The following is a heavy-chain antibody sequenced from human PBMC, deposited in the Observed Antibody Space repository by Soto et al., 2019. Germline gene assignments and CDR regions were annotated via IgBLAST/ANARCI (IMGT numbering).Heavy chain of an antibody. Sequence: GGSLRLSCAASGFTVGSNYMSWVRQAPGKGLEWVSVIYSEGTPYYADSVKGRFTISRENPNNTLYLHMNNLRAVDTAVYYCARSTYYDILTGSYYYYAMDVWGQGTTVTVSS. CDR1: GFTVGSNY. J-gene: IGHJ6*02. CDR3: ARSTYYDILTGSYYYYAMDV. V-gene: IGHV3-53*01. D-gene: IGHD3-9*01. CDR2: IYSEGTP.